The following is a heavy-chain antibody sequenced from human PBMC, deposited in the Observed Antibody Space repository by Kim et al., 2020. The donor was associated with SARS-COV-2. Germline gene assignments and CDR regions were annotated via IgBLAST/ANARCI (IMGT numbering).Heavy chain of an antibody. D-gene: IGHD6-19*01. CDR1: GFTFSSYA. J-gene: IGHJ3*02. CDR3: VKDRIKYSSLQYAFDM. CDR2: ISSNGDIT. Sequence: GGSLRLSCSASGFTFSSYAMHWVRQAPGKGLEYVSLISSNGDITYYGDSVKGRFTISRDNSKNTLFLQMSRLRPEDTAVYYCVKDRIKYSSLQYAFDMWG. V-gene: IGHV3-64D*06.